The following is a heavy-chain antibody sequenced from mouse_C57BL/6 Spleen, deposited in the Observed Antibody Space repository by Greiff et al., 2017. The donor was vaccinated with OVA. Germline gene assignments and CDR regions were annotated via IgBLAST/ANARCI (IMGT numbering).Heavy chain of an antibody. D-gene: IGHD2-5*01. CDR1: GYTFTDYN. Sequence: EVQLQQSGPELVKPGASVKIPCKASGYTFTDYNMDWVKQSHGKSLEWIGDINPNNGGTIYNQKFKGKATLTVDKSSSTAYMELRSLTSEDTAVYYCARRYYSNYDWYFDVWGTGTTVTVSS. CDR3: ARRYYSNYDWYFDV. CDR2: INPNNGGT. V-gene: IGHV1-18*01. J-gene: IGHJ1*03.